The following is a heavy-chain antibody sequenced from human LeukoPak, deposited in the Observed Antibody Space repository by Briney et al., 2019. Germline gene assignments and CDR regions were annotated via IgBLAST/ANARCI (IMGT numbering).Heavy chain of an antibody. V-gene: IGHV4-34*01. J-gene: IGHJ4*02. CDR3: ARDEARTGYIHY. CDR1: GGSFSGYF. CDR2: INHSGST. Sequence: SETLSLTCAVYGGSFSGYFWSWVRQPPGKGLEWIGEINHSGSTNYNPSLKSRVTISVDTSKNQLSLRLTSVTAADTAVYYCARDEARTGYIHYWGQGTLITVSS. D-gene: IGHD3-9*01.